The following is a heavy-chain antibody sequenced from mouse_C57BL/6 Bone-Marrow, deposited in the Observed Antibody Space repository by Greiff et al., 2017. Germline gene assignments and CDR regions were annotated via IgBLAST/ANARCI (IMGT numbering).Heavy chain of an antibody. D-gene: IGHD2-3*01. CDR3: ARGPLYDGNCTY. Sequence: VQLKESGPELVKPGASVKISCKASGYSFTGYYMNWVKQSPEKSLEWIGEINPSTGGTTSNQKFKAKATLTVDKSSSTAYLQLKSLTSEDSAVYYCARGPLYDGNCTYGGQGTLVTVSA. CDR2: INPSTGGT. J-gene: IGHJ3*01. V-gene: IGHV1-42*01. CDR1: GYSFTGYY.